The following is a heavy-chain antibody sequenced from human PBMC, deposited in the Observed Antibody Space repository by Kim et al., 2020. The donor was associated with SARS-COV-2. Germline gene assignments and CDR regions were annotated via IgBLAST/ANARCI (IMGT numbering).Heavy chain of an antibody. CDR3: ARDRGIEQWQDY. D-gene: IGHD6-19*01. J-gene: IGHJ4*02. V-gene: IGHV4-61*01. CDR2: IYYNGSP. Sequence: SETLSLTCSVTGGSVSSGSYYWSWIRQPPGKGLEWIGYIYYNGSPNYNPSLKSRVTISVDTSKNQFSLNLSSVTAADTAVYYCARDRGIEQWQDYWGQGALVTVSS. CDR1: GGSVSSGSYY.